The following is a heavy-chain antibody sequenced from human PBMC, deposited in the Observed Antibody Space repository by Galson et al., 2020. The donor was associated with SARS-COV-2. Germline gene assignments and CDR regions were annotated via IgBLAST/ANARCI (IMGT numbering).Heavy chain of an antibody. CDR2: ISHSGST. CDR1: GGSFSDYS. D-gene: IGHD2-8*01. CDR3: ARGGSRPIMVCDYYDVYMDI. J-gene: IGHJ6*03. Sequence: SETLSLTCAVYGGSFSDYSWTWVRQPPGKGLEWIGEISHSGSTNYSPSLKSRVFMSVDTSKNQFSLKLSSVTAADTAVYFCARGGSRPIMVCDYYDVYMDIWGKGTTVTVSS. V-gene: IGHV4-34*01.